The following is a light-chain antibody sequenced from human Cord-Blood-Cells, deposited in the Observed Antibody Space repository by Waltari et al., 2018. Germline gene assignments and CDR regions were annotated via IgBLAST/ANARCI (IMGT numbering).Light chain of an antibody. CDR3: CSYAGSSTYVV. CDR1: RSDVGSYNL. CDR2: EGS. Sequence: QSALTQPASVSGSPGQSITISCTGTRSDVGSYNLVPWYQQYPGKAPKLMIYEGSKRPSGVSNRFSGSKSGNTASLTSSGLQAEDEADYYCCSYAGSSTYVVFGGGTKLTVL. V-gene: IGLV2-23*01. J-gene: IGLJ2*01.